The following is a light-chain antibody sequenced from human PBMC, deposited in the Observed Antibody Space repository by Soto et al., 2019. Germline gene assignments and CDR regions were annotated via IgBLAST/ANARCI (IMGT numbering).Light chain of an antibody. CDR1: SSDVGGYSY. CDR2: EVS. CDR3: SSYTSSSTLV. V-gene: IGLV2-14*01. Sequence: QSALTQPASVSGSPGQSITISCTGTSSDVGGYSYVSWYQQHPGKAPKLMIYEVSNRPSGVSNRFSGSKSGNTASLTISGLQAEAEADYYCSSYTSSSTLVFGNGTKVTVL. J-gene: IGLJ1*01.